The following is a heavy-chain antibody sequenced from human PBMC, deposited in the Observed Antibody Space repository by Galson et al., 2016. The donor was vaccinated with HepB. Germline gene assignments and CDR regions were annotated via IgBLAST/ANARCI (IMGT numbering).Heavy chain of an antibody. CDR3: AKGLFHYTMDV. CDR1: GYTVSQLS. J-gene: IGHJ6*02. CDR2: FNPDDGAT. Sequence: SVKVSCKVSGYTVSQLSIHWVRQAPGKGLEWMGGFNPDDGATIYAQKFQGRVTLTEDTSTDTAYMELRSLRSDDTAVYYCAKGLFHYTMDVWGQGTTVTVSS. V-gene: IGHV1-24*01.